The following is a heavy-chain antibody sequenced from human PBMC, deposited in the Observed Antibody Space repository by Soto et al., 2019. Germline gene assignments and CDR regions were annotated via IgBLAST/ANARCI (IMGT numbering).Heavy chain of an antibody. Sequence: PSETLSLTCTVSGGSISSYYWSWIRQPPGKGLEWIGYIYYSGGTNYNPSLKSRVTISVDTSKNQFSLKLSSVTAADTAVYYCARAGYSSGWYPYYFDYWGQGTLVTVSS. CDR1: GGSISSYY. J-gene: IGHJ4*02. CDR2: IYYSGGT. CDR3: ARAGYSSGWYPYYFDY. V-gene: IGHV4-59*01. D-gene: IGHD6-19*01.